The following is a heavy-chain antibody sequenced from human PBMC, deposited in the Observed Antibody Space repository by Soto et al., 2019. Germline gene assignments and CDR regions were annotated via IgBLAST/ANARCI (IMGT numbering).Heavy chain of an antibody. V-gene: IGHV1-69*06. CDR1: GGTFSSYA. CDR3: ASLQYYYDGSGYSYYFDY. D-gene: IGHD3-22*01. Sequence: GASVKVSCKASGGTFSSYAISWVRQAPGQGLEWMGGIIPIFGTANYAQKFQGRVTITADKSMSTAYMELSSLRSEDTAVYYCASLQYYYDGSGYSYYFDYWGQGTLVTVSS. J-gene: IGHJ4*02. CDR2: IIPIFGTA.